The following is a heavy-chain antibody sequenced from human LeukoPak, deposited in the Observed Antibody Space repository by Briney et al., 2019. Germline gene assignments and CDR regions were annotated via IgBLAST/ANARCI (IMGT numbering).Heavy chain of an antibody. J-gene: IGHJ3*02. D-gene: IGHD6-19*01. CDR3: ARGWDSSGWSYAFDI. CDR2: INHSGST. CDR1: GGSFSGYY. Sequence: SETMSLTCAVYGGSFSGYYWSWIRQPPGKGLEWIGEINHSGSTNYNPSLKSRVTISVDTSKNQFSLKLSSVTAADTAVYYCARGWDSSGWSYAFDIWGQGTMVTVSS. V-gene: IGHV4-34*01.